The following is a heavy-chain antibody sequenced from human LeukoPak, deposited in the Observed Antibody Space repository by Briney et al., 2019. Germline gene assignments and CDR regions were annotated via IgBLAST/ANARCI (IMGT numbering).Heavy chain of an antibody. Sequence: ASVKVSCKASGYTFTNYGISWVRQAPGQGLEWMGWISPYNGNTNYVQKLQGRVTVTTDTSTSTAYMELRSLRSDDSAVYYCATDLPVSSSWYFDYRGQGTLVTVSS. CDR1: GYTFTNYG. CDR2: ISPYNGNT. V-gene: IGHV1-18*01. D-gene: IGHD2-15*01. J-gene: IGHJ4*02. CDR3: ATDLPVSSSWYFDY.